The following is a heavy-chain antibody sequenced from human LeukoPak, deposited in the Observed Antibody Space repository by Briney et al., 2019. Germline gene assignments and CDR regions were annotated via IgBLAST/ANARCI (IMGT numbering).Heavy chain of an antibody. J-gene: IGHJ4*02. CDR3: ARQYYDILTGYRSASDY. Sequence: SETLSLTCAVYGGSFSGYYWSWLRQPPGKGLEWIGEINHSGSTNYNPSLKSRVTISVDTSKNQFSLKLSSVTAADTAVYYCARQYYDILTGYRSASDYWGQGTLVTVSS. CDR1: GGSFSGYY. CDR2: INHSGST. D-gene: IGHD3-9*01. V-gene: IGHV4-34*01.